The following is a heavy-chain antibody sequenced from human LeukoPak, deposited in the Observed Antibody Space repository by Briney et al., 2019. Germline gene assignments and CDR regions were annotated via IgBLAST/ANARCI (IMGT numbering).Heavy chain of an antibody. CDR1: GYTFTSYY. Sequence: ASVKVSCKASGYTFTSYYMHWVRQAPGQGLEWMGIINPSGGSTSYAQKFQGRVTMTRDTSTSTVYMELSSLRSEVTAVYYCASFGYSGYDLGYWGQGTLVTVSS. D-gene: IGHD5-12*01. CDR2: INPSGGST. CDR3: ASFGYSGYDLGY. J-gene: IGHJ4*02. V-gene: IGHV1-46*01.